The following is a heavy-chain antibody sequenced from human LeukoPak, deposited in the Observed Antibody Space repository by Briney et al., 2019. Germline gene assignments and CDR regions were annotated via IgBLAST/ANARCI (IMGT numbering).Heavy chain of an antibody. CDR2: FDPEDGET. V-gene: IGHV1-24*01. CDR1: GYTLTELS. J-gene: IGHJ5*02. CDR3: ASLVTAIRGVDWFDP. Sequence: ASVKVSCKVSGYTLTELSMHWVRQAPGKGLEWMGGFDPEDGETIYAQKFQGRVTMTEDTSTDTAYMEVSSLRSEDTAVYYCASLVTAIRGVDWFDPWGQGTLVTVSS. D-gene: IGHD2-21*02.